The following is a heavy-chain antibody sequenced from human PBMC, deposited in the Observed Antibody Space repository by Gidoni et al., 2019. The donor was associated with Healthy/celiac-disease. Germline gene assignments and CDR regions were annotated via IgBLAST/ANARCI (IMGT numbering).Heavy chain of an antibody. CDR3: ARDSRPGGGMDV. J-gene: IGHJ6*02. V-gene: IGHV3-66*01. Sequence: LEWVSVIYSGGSTYYADSVKGRFTISRDNSKNTLYLQMNSLRAEDTAVYYCARDSRPGGGMDVWGQGTTVTVSS. CDR2: IYSGGST.